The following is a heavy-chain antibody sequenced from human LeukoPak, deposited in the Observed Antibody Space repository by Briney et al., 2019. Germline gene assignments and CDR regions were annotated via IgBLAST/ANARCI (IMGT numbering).Heavy chain of an antibody. V-gene: IGHV3-23*01. CDR2: ISGSGT. CDR1: GFSFSSYV. D-gene: IGHD3-22*01. Sequence: GGSLRLSCAASGFSFSSYVMTWVRQAPGKGLEWVSGISGSGTHYADSVKGRFTISGDNSKNMLYLQMNSLRAEDTAVYYCAKGYYDSSGYYPNVASDYWGQGTLVTVSS. J-gene: IGHJ4*02. CDR3: AKGYYDSSGYYPNVASDY.